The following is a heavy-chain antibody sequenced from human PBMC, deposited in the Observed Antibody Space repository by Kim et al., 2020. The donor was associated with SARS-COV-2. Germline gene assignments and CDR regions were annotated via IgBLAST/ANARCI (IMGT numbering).Heavy chain of an antibody. V-gene: IGHV4-34*01. J-gene: IGHJ4*02. Sequence: TTYNPSLKGRVTISVDTSKNQFSLKLSSVTAADTAVYYCAILRWELGGNYWGQGTLVTVSS. CDR2: T. CDR3: AILRWELGGNY. D-gene: IGHD1-26*01.